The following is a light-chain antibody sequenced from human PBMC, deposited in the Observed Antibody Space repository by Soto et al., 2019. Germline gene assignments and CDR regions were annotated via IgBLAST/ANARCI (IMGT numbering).Light chain of an antibody. J-gene: IGKJ1*01. V-gene: IGKV1-39*01. Sequence: IQMTQSQSSLSPSVGDRFTITCRASQSIDTYLNWYQQKPGKAPKILIYSASSLQTGVPSRFRGSGSGADFTLTISGLQPEDSATYYCQQSFNTPTFGQGTKVEI. CDR2: SAS. CDR1: QSIDTY. CDR3: QQSFNTPT.